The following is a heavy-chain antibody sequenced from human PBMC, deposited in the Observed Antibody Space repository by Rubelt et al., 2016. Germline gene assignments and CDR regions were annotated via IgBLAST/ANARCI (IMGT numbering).Heavy chain of an antibody. CDR3: ARDGAFPLGSGFEKRSDY. D-gene: IGHD3-10*01. Sequence: ADSVKGRFTISRDNAKNSLYLQMNSLRAEDTAVYYCARDGAFPLGSGFEKRSDYWGQGTLVTVSS. V-gene: IGHV3-21*01. J-gene: IGHJ4*02.